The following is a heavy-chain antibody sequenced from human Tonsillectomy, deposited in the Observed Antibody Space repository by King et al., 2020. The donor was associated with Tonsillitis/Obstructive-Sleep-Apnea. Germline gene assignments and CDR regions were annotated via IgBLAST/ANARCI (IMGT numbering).Heavy chain of an antibody. J-gene: IGHJ3*02. CDR1: GGSISSSRYY. V-gene: IGHV4-39*01. D-gene: IGHD6-19*01. CDR2: IYYSGST. Sequence: QLQESGPGLVKPSETLSLTCTVSGGSISSSRYYWGWIRQPPGKGLEWIGSIYYSGSTYYNPSLKSRVTMSVDTSKDQFSLKLSSVTAADTAVYYCARPGIAVTGTWAFDIWGQGTTVTVSS. CDR3: ARPGIAVTGTWAFDI.